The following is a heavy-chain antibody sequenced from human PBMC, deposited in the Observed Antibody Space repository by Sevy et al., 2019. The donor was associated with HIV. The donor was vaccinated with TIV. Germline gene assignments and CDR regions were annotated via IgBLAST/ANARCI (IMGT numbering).Heavy chain of an antibody. J-gene: IGHJ3*02. V-gene: IGHV1-2*02. CDR1: GYSFTGYY. CDR3: ARDFLAVTSIPSDAFDI. Sequence: ASVKVSCKASGYSFTGYYMNCVRQAPGQGLEWMGWINPNTSDTTYSEKFEGRVTMTRDSSLSTAYLELRGLRSDDTAVYYCARDFLAVTSIPSDAFDIWGQGTLVTVSS. D-gene: IGHD2-21*02. CDR2: INPNTSDT.